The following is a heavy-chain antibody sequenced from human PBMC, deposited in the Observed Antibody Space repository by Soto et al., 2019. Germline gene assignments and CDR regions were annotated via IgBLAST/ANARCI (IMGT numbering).Heavy chain of an antibody. D-gene: IGHD3-3*01. CDR2: RSYSGSA. CDR1: GGSISSADDS. V-gene: IGHV4-30-4*01. CDR3: AREASGHITIFGVALVGAMDV. Sequence: PSETLSLTCTVSGGSISSADDSWSWVRQPPGKGLEWIGHRSYSGSAYYNPSLESRVTISVDTSKNQFSLRLSSVTAADTAVYYCAREASGHITIFGVALVGAMDVWGQVTTVTVSS. J-gene: IGHJ6*02.